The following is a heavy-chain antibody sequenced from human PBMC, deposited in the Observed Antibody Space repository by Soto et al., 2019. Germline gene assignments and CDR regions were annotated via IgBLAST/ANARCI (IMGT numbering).Heavy chain of an antibody. CDR3: ARRLTGRTTGDWFDP. Sequence: PGWSLRLSCASSVFIFIDYYMTWIRQAPGKGLEWISDISSGGGTSYFADSVRGRFTISRDNANNSPYLQMNNLRAEDTAIYYCARRLTGRTTGDWFDPWGQGTLVTVSS. CDR1: VFIFIDYY. D-gene: IGHD1-20*01. CDR2: ISSGGGTS. J-gene: IGHJ5*02. V-gene: IGHV3-11*01.